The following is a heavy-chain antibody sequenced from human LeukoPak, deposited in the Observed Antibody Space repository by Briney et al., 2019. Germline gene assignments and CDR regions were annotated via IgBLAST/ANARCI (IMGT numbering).Heavy chain of an antibody. V-gene: IGHV3-23*01. D-gene: IGHD3-22*01. J-gene: IGHJ4*02. Sequence: GGSLRLSCRTSGFIFSNFAMNWVRQAPGKGLEWVSTISSNGGRTYYANSVKGRFTISRDNAKNTLYLQMNSLRAEDTAVYYCARGLDYYDSSGQPGYWGQGTLVTVSS. CDR1: GFIFSNFA. CDR3: ARGLDYYDSSGQPGY. CDR2: ISSNGGRT.